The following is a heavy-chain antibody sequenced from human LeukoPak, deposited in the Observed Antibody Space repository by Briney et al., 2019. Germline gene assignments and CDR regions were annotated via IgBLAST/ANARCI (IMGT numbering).Heavy chain of an antibody. J-gene: IGHJ3*02. CDR3: ARVHCSGRGCFQRYDGFHI. V-gene: IGHV3-21*01. CDR2: ISSDSGYL. D-gene: IGHD2-15*01. CDR1: GFIFSDYS. Sequence: GGSLRLSCAASGFIFSDYSMNWVRQAPGKGLEWVSSISSDSGYLYYADSVRGRFTVSRDNAKSSLFLQMNSLRDDDTAVYYCARVHCSGRGCFQRYDGFHIWGQGTVVTVSS.